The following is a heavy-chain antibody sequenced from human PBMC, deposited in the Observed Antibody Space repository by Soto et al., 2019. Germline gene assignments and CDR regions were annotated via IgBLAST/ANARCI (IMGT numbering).Heavy chain of an antibody. J-gene: IGHJ4*02. CDR3: ATDLNWENY. D-gene: IGHD1-1*01. CDR1: GFSFSSKW. Sequence: GGALRRSCSASGFSFSSKWMTWVRQAPGKGLQWVANIKPDGSETYYLDSVKGRFTISRDNTKNSLYLQMNGLRAEEAALYFCATDLNWENYWGQGTLVTVSS. V-gene: IGHV3-7*01. CDR2: IKPDGSET.